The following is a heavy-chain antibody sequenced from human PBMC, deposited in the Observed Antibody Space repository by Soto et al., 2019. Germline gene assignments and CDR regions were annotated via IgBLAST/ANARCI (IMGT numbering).Heavy chain of an antibody. CDR3: ARGAWNEEHNWFDP. V-gene: IGHV3-33*01. CDR2: IWYDGSNK. D-gene: IGHD1-1*01. Sequence: QVQLVESGGGVVQPGSSLRLSCAASGFTFSSYGMHWVRQAPGKGLEWVAVIWYDGSNKYYADSVKGRFTISRDNSKNTLYLQMNSLRAEDTAVYYCARGAWNEEHNWFDPWGQGTLVTVSS. J-gene: IGHJ5*02. CDR1: GFTFSSYG.